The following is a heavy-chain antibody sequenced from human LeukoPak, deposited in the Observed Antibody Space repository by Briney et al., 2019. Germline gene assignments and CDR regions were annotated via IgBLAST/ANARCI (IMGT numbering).Heavy chain of an antibody. CDR2: ISGSGGGT. D-gene: IGHD5-18*01. CDR3: AKGGYGAD. Sequence: GGSLRLSCAASGFTFSSYAMSWVRQAPGKGLEWVSSISGSGGGTYYADSVKGRFTISRDSSRNTLYLLMNSLRAADTAVYYCAKGGYGADWGQGTLVTVSS. J-gene: IGHJ1*01. CDR1: GFTFSSYA. V-gene: IGHV3-23*01.